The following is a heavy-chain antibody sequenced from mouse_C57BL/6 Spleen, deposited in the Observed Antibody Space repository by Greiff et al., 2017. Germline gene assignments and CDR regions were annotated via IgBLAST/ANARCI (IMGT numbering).Heavy chain of an antibody. J-gene: IGHJ2*01. D-gene: IGHD1-1*01. CDR3: ARGGDYFAYFDY. CDR2: ISYDGSN. Sequence: EVKLVESGPGLVKPSQSLSLTCSVTGYSITSGYYWNWIRQFPGNKLEWMGYISYDGSNNYNPSLKNRISITRDTSKNQFFLKLNSVTTEDTATYYCARGGDYFAYFDYWGQGTTLTVSS. V-gene: IGHV3-6*01. CDR1: GYSITSGYY.